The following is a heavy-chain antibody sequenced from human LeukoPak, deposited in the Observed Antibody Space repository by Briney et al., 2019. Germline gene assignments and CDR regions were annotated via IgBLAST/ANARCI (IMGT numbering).Heavy chain of an antibody. V-gene: IGHV3-7*01. D-gene: IGHD2/OR15-2a*01. CDR3: ARVFYPFRWYFDL. CDR2: IKQDGSEK. Sequence: GGSLRLSCAPSGFTFSSYWMSWVRQAPGKGLERVANIKQDGSEKYYVDSVKGRFTISRDNAKNSLYLQMNSLRAEDTAVYYCARVFYPFRWYFDLWGRSTLVTVSS. CDR1: GFTFSSYW. J-gene: IGHJ2*01.